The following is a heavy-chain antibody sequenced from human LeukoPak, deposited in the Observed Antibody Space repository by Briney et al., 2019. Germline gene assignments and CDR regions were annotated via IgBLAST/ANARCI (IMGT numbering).Heavy chain of an antibody. D-gene: IGHD2-15*01. CDR2: ISSSSSNI. Sequence: GGSLRLSYAAYGFTFSSYSMNWVRQAPGKGLEWVSSISSSSSNIYYADSVKGRFTISRDNAKNSLYLQMNSLRAEDTAVYYCARVPLKMGYCSGGSCFEDYFDYWGQGTLVTVSS. J-gene: IGHJ4*02. CDR3: ARVPLKMGYCSGGSCFEDYFDY. CDR1: GFTFSSYS. V-gene: IGHV3-21*01.